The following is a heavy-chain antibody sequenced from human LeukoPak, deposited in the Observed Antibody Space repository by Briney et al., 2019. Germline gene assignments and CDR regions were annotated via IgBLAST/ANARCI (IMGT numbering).Heavy chain of an antibody. Sequence: GGSLRLSCAASGFTFSDYYMSWVRQAPGKGLEWVSYISSSGSTIYYTDSVKGRFTISRDNAKNSLYLQMNSLRAEDTAVYYCARVPVDILTTAYFDHWGQGTLVTVSS. CDR3: ARVPVDILTTAYFDH. V-gene: IGHV3-11*01. D-gene: IGHD5-12*01. J-gene: IGHJ4*02. CDR2: ISSSGSTI. CDR1: GFTFSDYY.